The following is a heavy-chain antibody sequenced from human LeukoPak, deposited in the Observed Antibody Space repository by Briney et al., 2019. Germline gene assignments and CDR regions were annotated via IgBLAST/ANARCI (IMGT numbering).Heavy chain of an antibody. D-gene: IGHD2-2*02. CDR2: MNPNSGNT. V-gene: IGHV1-8*01. CDR3: ARVVPAAILS. Sequence: ASVKVSCKASGYTFTSYDINWVRQATGQGLEWMGWMNPNSGNTGYAQKFQGRATMTRNTSISTAYMELSSLRSEDTAVYYCARVVPAAILSWGQGTLVTVSS. J-gene: IGHJ4*02. CDR1: GYTFTSYD.